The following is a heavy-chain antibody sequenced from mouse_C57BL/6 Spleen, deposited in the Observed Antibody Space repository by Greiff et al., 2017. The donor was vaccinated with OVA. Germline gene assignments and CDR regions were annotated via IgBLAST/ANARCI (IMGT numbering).Heavy chain of an antibody. J-gene: IGHJ3*01. CDR3: TRDGNPAWFAY. Sequence: EVHLVESGEGLVKPGGSLKLSCAASGFTFSSYAMSWVRQTPEKRLEWVAYISSGGDYIYYADTVKGRFTFSRDNARNTLYLQMSSLKSEDTAMYYCTRDGNPAWFAYWGQGTLVTVSA. D-gene: IGHD2-1*01. CDR2: ISSGGDYI. V-gene: IGHV5-9-1*02. CDR1: GFTFSSYA.